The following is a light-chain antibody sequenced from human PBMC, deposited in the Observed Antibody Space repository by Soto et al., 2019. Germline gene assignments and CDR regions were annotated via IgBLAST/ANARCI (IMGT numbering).Light chain of an antibody. CDR2: WAS. Sequence: DIVMTQSPDSLPVSLGERATINCKSSQRLLYSSNNKNYLAWYQQKPGQHPKLLIFWASTRESGVPDRFSGSGSGTDFTRTISRLQAEDVAVYYCQPYYYTPYSFGQGTKLEIK. V-gene: IGKV4-1*01. CDR1: QRLLYSSNNKNY. J-gene: IGKJ2*03. CDR3: QPYYYTPYS.